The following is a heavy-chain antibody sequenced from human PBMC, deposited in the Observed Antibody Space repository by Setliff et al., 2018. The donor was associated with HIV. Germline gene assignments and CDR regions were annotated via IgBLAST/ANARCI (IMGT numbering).Heavy chain of an antibody. J-gene: IGHJ4*02. V-gene: IGHV4-38-2*01. CDR1: GYSIRSGYY. Sequence: ASETLSLTCAVSGYSIRSGYYWGWIRQSPGKGLEWIGTMFRTGTSYYNPSLTSRATISQDTSKNQFSLELTSVTAADTAVYYCATVDGTRYLDYWGQGKLVTVS. CDR2: MFRTGTS. CDR3: ATVDGTRYLDY. D-gene: IGHD1-1*01.